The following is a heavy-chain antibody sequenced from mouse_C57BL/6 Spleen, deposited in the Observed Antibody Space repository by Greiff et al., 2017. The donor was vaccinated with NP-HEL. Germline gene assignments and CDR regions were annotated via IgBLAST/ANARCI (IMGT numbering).Heavy chain of an antibody. V-gene: IGHV1-54*01. D-gene: IGHD2-12*01. Sequence: QVQLQQSGAELVRPGTSVKVSCKASGYAFTNYLIEWVKQRPGQGLEWIGVINPGSGGTNYNEKFKGKATLTADKSSSTAYMQLSSLTSEDSAVYFCARDDRAWFAYWGQGTLVTVSA. CDR2: INPGSGGT. J-gene: IGHJ3*01. CDR3: ARDDRAWFAY. CDR1: GYAFTNYL.